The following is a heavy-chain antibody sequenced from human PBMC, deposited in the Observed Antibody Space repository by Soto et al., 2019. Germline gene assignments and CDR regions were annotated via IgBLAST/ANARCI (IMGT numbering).Heavy chain of an antibody. Sequence: SQTLSLTCVISGDSVSSNSAAWNWIRQSPSRGLEWLGRTYYRSKWYNDYAVSVKSRITTNPDTSKNQFSLQLNSVTPEDTAVYYCARDQGPYYYDSSGYYWPSAFDIWGQGTMVTVSS. CDR1: GDSVSSNSAA. CDR2: TYYRSKWYN. D-gene: IGHD3-22*01. J-gene: IGHJ3*02. V-gene: IGHV6-1*01. CDR3: ARDQGPYYYDSSGYYWPSAFDI.